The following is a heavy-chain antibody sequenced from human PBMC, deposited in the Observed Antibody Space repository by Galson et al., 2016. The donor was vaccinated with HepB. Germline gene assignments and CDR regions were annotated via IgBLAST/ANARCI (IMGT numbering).Heavy chain of an antibody. CDR1: GGSISNRSFS. J-gene: IGHJ3*02. CDR3: ARLQVGSITKGFEI. Sequence: SETLSLTCNVSGGSISNRSFSWAWIRQPPGKGLEWIATIYYSGKTYYSPSLQSRVTISVDTSKNQFSLTLASVSAAGTSVYYCARLQVGSITKGFEIWGQGTMVTVSS. D-gene: IGHD3-3*01. V-gene: IGHV4-39*01. CDR2: IYYSGKT.